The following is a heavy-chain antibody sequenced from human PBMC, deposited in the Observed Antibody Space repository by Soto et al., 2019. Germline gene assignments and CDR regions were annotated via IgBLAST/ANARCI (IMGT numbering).Heavy chain of an antibody. CDR2: IYYSGST. Sequence: PSETLSLTCTVSGGSISSYYWSWIRQPPGKGLEWIGYIYYSGSTNYNPSLKSRVTISVDTSKNQFSLKLSSVTAADTAVYYCARVRGGSSMGYNWFDPWGQGTLVTVS. CDR1: GGSISSYY. J-gene: IGHJ5*02. V-gene: IGHV4-59*01. D-gene: IGHD2-15*01. CDR3: ARVRGGSSMGYNWFDP.